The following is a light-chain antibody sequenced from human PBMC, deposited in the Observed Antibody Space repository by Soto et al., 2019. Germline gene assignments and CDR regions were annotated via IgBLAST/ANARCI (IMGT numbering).Light chain of an antibody. CDR2: EVS. CDR1: SSDVGGYNY. V-gene: IGLV2-14*01. J-gene: IGLJ1*01. Sequence: QSALTQPASVSGSPGQSITISCTGTSSDVGGYNYVSWYQHHPGKAPKLMVYEVSNRPSGVSNRFSGSKSGNTASLTISGPQAEGEADYYRSSYTSQQSLGGFRTGTKLTVL. CDR3: SSYTSQQSLGG.